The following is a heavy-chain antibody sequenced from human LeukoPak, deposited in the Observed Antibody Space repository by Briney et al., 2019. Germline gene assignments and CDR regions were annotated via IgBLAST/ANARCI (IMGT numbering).Heavy chain of an antibody. Sequence: PGGSLRLSCAASGFTFSDHYMDWVRQAPGKGLEWVGRTRNKANSYTTEYAATVKGRFTISRDDSKNSLYLLMNSLKTEDTAIYFCTRAGDRSSPPSALFDYWGQGTLVTVSS. CDR2: TRNKANSYTT. V-gene: IGHV3-72*01. D-gene: IGHD6-13*01. J-gene: IGHJ4*02. CDR3: TRAGDRSSPPSALFDY. CDR1: GFTFSDHY.